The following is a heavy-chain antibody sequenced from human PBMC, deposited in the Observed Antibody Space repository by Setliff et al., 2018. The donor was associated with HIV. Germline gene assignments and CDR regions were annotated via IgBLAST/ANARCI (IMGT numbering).Heavy chain of an antibody. Sequence: GASVKVSCKASGYTFSTYSIHWVRQAPGQRLEWMGWINPGSGNTQYLQKLQGRITITRDSSASTVYLELSSLRFEDTAVYYCARVYCSGGACYSLNSWGQGALVTVSS. D-gene: IGHD2-15*01. CDR3: ARVYCSGGACYSLNS. J-gene: IGHJ4*02. V-gene: IGHV1-3*01. CDR2: INPGSGNT. CDR1: GYTFSTYS.